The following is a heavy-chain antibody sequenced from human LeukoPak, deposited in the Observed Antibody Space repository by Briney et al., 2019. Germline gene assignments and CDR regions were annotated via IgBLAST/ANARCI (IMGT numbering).Heavy chain of an antibody. J-gene: IGHJ3*01. CDR3: ARDHHRRLYDSQARDTFDF. CDR2: IKKDGSEK. CDR1: GFTFSSYW. Sequence: GGSLRLSCAASGFTFSSYWMSWVRQAPGKGLEWVANIKKDGSEKYYVDSVKGRFTISRDNAKNSLYLQMNSLRAEDTAVYYCARDHHRRLYDSQARDTFDFWGQGTMVTVSS. D-gene: IGHD3-22*01. V-gene: IGHV3-7*01.